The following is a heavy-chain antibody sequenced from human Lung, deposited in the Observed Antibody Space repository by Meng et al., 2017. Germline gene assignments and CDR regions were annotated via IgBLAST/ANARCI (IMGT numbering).Heavy chain of an antibody. Sequence: VPLGEPGGVLVQPRASLRLSGAASGFPVRSYWLHWVRQAPGKGLGWVSRLRGDGGSIVYADSVKGRFTISRDNAKNTLFLQMNSLRAEDTAVYYCARESGYFEYWGQGILVTVSS. CDR3: ARESGYFEY. J-gene: IGHJ4*02. CDR2: LRGDGGSI. CDR1: GFPVRSYW. V-gene: IGHV3-74*03.